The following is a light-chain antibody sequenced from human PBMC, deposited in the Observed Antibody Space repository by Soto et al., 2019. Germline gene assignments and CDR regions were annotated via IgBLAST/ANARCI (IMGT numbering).Light chain of an antibody. CDR2: VVS. J-gene: IGKJ1*01. Sequence: DIPMTQSPSSLSASVGDRVTITCRASRSVSNYLSWYQQKPGKAPKLLIYVVSSLQSGVPSRFSGSGSGTDFTLTIRSLQPEXXATYXXXXSHSIPLTFGQGTKVDIK. V-gene: IGKV1-39*01. CDR1: RSVSNY. CDR3: XXSHSIPLT.